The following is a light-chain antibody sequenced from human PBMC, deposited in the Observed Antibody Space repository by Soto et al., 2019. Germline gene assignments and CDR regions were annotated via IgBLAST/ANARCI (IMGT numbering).Light chain of an antibody. Sequence: DIQMTQSPSSLSAFVGDRVTITCRASQTISNLVNWYQQKPGKAPKFLIYAASSLQSGVPSRFSGSGSGTDFTLTISNLQPEDSATYYCQQSYSSPWTFGPGTKVEIK. CDR2: AAS. J-gene: IGKJ1*01. CDR1: QTISNL. CDR3: QQSYSSPWT. V-gene: IGKV1-39*01.